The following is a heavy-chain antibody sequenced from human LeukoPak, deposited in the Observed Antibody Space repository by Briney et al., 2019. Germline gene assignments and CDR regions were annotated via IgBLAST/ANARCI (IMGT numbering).Heavy chain of an antibody. CDR3: AREFSSGYYDY. CDR2: ISSSDSTI. D-gene: IGHD3-22*01. V-gene: IGHV3-11*01. J-gene: IGHJ4*02. CDR1: GFTFSDYY. Sequence: GGSLRLSCAASGFTFSDYYLSWIRQAPGKGLEWVSYISSSDSTIYYADSVKGRFTISRDNAKNSLYLQMNSLRAEDTAVYYCAREFSSGYYDYWGQGTLVTVSS.